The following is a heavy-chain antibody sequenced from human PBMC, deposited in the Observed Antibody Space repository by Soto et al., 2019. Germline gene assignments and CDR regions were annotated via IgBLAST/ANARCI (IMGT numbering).Heavy chain of an antibody. CDR2: INSDASHT. CDR1: GFTFSTYW. D-gene: IGHD2-2*01. J-gene: IGHJ5*02. CDR3: FRDGHCLTTSCYGNWFDP. Sequence: EVQLVESGGGLVQPGGSLRLSCAASGFTFSTYWMHWIRQVPGKGLEWVSRINSDASHTYYADSVKGRFTISRDNAQNPPQLEKNQLGAESKALEYRFRDGHCLTTSCYGNWFDPWGQGTLVTVSS. V-gene: IGHV3-74*01.